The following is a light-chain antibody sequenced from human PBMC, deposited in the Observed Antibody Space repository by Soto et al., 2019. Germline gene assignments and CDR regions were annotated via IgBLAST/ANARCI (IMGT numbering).Light chain of an antibody. J-gene: IGKJ1*01. CDR3: QQLNISPST. CDR1: QRINTY. CDR2: PAY. V-gene: IGKV1-9*01. Sequence: DIQLTQSPSSLSASVGRRGTITCRASQRINTYMNWYQHKPGKAANLLIYPAYTLQTGVTSRFSGGGSGTDFTLTITSLQPEDFATYYCQQLNISPSTFGRGTKVDIK.